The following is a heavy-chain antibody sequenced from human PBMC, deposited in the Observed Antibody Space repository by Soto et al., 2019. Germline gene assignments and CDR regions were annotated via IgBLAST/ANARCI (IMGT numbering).Heavy chain of an antibody. CDR3: ARVGYNLWNPYQHFGKGG. Sequence: QVRLVQSGAEVKKPGSSVKVSCEASGGTFSSYAVTWVRQAPGQGLEWMGGIIPIVTTPNHAKKFQGRLNYPPDQSTGTSYKEVSSLETANPGVHYRARVGYNLWNPYQHFGKGGRGQGTTVNGS. D-gene: IGHD5-18*01. CDR2: IIPIVTTP. J-gene: IGHJ6*01. V-gene: IGHV1-69*01. CDR1: GGTFSSYA.